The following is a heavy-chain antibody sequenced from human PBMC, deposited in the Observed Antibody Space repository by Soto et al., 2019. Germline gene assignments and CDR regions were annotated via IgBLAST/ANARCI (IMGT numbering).Heavy chain of an antibody. CDR1: GFTFSNAW. Sequence: GGSLRLSCAASGFTFSNAWMNWVRQAPGKGLVWVSRINSGGTTTNYADSVKGRFTISRDNAKNTLYLQLNSLRVEDTAVYYCVNGGYTGAGIYYFDSWGQGTLVTVSS. CDR3: VNGGYTGAGIYYFDS. D-gene: IGHD5-12*01. J-gene: IGHJ4*02. CDR2: INSGGTTT. V-gene: IGHV3-74*01.